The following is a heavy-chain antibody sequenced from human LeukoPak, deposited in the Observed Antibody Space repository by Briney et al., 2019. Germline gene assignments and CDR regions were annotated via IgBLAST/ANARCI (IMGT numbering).Heavy chain of an antibody. V-gene: IGHV4-34*01. CDR3: AREDSSGYYSRGFDY. J-gene: IGHJ4*02. CDR2: INHSGST. Sequence: SETLSLTCAVYGGSFSGYYWSWIRQPPGKGLEWIGEINHSGSTNYNPSLKSRVTISVDTSKNQFSLKLSSVTAADTAVYYCAREDSSGYYSRGFDYWGQGTLVTVSS. D-gene: IGHD3-22*01. CDR1: GGSFSGYY.